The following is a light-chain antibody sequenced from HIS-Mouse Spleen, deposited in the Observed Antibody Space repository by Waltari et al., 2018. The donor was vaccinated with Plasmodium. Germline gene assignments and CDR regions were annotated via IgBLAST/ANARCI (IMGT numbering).Light chain of an antibody. J-gene: IGLJ1*01. Sequence: SYVLTQPPSVSVAPGQTARITCGGNNIGSKSVHWYQQKPGQAPVLVVYDDSDRPSGIHERFSCSNAGNTATLTISRVEAGDEADYYCQVWDSSSDHYVFGTGTKVTVL. CDR1: NIGSKS. V-gene: IGLV3-21*02. CDR2: DDS. CDR3: QVWDSSSDHYV.